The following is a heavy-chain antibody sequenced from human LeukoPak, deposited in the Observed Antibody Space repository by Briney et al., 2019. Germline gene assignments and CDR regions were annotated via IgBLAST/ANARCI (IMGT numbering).Heavy chain of an antibody. CDR1: GYTFTGYY. CDR2: INPNSGGT. CDR3: ARAGHTPMGADFDY. J-gene: IGHJ4*02. D-gene: IGHD5-18*01. Sequence: ASVTVSCTASGYTFTGYYMHWVRQAPGQGLEWMGWINPNSGGTNYAQKFQGRVTMTRDTSISTAYMELSRLRSDDTAVYYCARAGHTPMGADFDYWGQGTLVTVSS. V-gene: IGHV1-2*02.